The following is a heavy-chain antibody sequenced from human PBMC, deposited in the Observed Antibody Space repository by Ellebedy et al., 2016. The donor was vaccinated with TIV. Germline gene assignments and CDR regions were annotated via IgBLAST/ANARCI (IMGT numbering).Heavy chain of an antibody. J-gene: IGHJ4*02. Sequence: GESLKISCAASGFTFSNYTMCWVRQAPGKGLERVSTISSTGSRTYYADSVEGRFIISRDNSKKTLYLQMNSLRAEDTAVYYCAKGRGGGSDSSAPRYYFDSWGLGTLVTVST. CDR2: ISSTGSRT. V-gene: IGHV3-23*01. CDR3: AKGRGGGSDSSAPRYYFDS. CDR1: GFTFSNYT. D-gene: IGHD3-22*01.